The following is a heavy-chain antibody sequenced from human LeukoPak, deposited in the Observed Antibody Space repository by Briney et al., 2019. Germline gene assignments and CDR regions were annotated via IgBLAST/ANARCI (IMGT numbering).Heavy chain of an antibody. CDR3: ATNYYDSSGYYPDFDY. D-gene: IGHD3-22*01. V-gene: IGHV3-23*01. CDR2: ISGSGRDT. Sequence: GRSVRLSCAASGFTFSSYAMNWVRQAPVKGLEWVSTISGSGRDTNYADSVKGRFTISRDNSNNTLYLQMNSLRAEDTAVYYCATNYYDSSGYYPDFDYWGQGVLVTVSS. J-gene: IGHJ4*02. CDR1: GFTFSSYA.